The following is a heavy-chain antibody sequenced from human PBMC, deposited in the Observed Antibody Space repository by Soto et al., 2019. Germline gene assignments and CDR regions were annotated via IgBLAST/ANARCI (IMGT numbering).Heavy chain of an antibody. CDR1: GFTFSSYG. V-gene: IGHV3-33*01. J-gene: IGHJ4*02. Sequence: QVQLVESGGGVVQPGRSLRLSCAASGFTFSSYGMHWVRQAPGKGLERVAVIWYDGSNKYYADSVKGRFTISRDNSKNPLYLQMNSLRAEDTAVYYCARMTGGDLGYWGQGTLVTVSS. CDR3: ARMTGGDLGY. D-gene: IGHD2-21*01. CDR2: IWYDGSNK.